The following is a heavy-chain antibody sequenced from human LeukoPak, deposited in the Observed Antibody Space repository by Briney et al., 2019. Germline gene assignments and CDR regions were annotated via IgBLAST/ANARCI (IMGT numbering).Heavy chain of an antibody. CDR2: FSSDGSHI. CDR3: AKSGYNRFDY. Sequence: GSLRLSCAASGFTFSRYAMHWVRQAPGKGLEWVALFSSDGSHIYYGDSVKGRFTISRDNSKNTLYLQMNSLRAEDTAAYYCAKSGYNRFDYWGQGTLVTVSS. CDR1: GFTFSRYA. V-gene: IGHV3-30*04. J-gene: IGHJ4*02. D-gene: IGHD5-24*01.